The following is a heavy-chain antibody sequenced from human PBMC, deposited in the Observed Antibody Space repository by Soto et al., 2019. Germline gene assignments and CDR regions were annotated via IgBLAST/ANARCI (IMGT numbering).Heavy chain of an antibody. V-gene: IGHV4-59*08. CDR1: GSSQISQY. Sequence: GSSQISQYWSWIRQPPGKGLEWIGYVHYSGSTNYNPSLKSRITISMDTSKNRFSLKVTSVTAADAAVYYCARFHDYGYFDYWGQGTLVPVS. CDR2: VHYSGST. J-gene: IGHJ4*02. CDR3: ARFHDYGYFDY. D-gene: IGHD4-17*01.